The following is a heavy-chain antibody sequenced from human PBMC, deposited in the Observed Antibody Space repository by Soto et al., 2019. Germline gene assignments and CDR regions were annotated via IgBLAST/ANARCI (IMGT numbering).Heavy chain of an antibody. Sequence: QVQPVESGGGLVKPGGSLRLSCAASGFTFSDYYMSWIRQAPGKGLEWVSHISGSGSTIYFADSVKGRFTISRDNAKNSLYLQMNSLRAEDTAVYYCARDCSSSSCYGYFQHWGQGTRVTVSS. J-gene: IGHJ1*01. D-gene: IGHD2-2*01. V-gene: IGHV3-11*01. CDR3: ARDCSSSSCYGYFQH. CDR2: ISGSGSTI. CDR1: GFTFSDYY.